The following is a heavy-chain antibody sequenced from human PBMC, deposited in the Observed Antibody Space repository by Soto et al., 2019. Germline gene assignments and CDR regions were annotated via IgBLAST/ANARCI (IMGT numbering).Heavy chain of an antibody. CDR2: LSDSGDSI. Sequence: PGGSLXLSCTASGFTLSSHAMTWVRQAPGKGLEWVSGLSDSGDSIYYADSVKGRFTIYRDNSMNTLYLQMNTLRVEDTAVYYCAKVYSSWYAGFFDLWGQGTLVTVSS. V-gene: IGHV3-23*01. D-gene: IGHD6-13*01. CDR3: AKVYSSWYAGFFDL. CDR1: GFTLSSHA. J-gene: IGHJ4*02.